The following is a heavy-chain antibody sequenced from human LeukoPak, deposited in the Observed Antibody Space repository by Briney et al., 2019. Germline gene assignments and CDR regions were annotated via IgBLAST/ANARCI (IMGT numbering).Heavy chain of an antibody. D-gene: IGHD5-12*01. V-gene: IGHV3-23*01. CDR2: ISVSGDRT. CDR1: GFTFSSYW. J-gene: IGHJ4*02. CDR3: AKVKRWLDYFDS. Sequence: GGSLRLSCAASGFTFSSYWMNWARQAPGKGLEWVSGISVSGDRTYYADSVKGRFTISRDNSKNTLYLQINSLRAEDTAVYYCAKVKRWLDYFDSWGQGTLVTVSS.